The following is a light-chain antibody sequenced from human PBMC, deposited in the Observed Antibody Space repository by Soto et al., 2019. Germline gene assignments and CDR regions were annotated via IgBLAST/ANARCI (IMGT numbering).Light chain of an antibody. CDR3: QETYSTPHT. Sequence: DIQMPQSPSSLSASVGDRVTITCRARQTITTYLNWYQHKPGKAPKLLIYAAISLQSGVPSRLSGSGSGTDFTLTISSLQPEEFATYYCQETYSTPHTFGKGTKVDIK. V-gene: IGKV1-39*01. J-gene: IGKJ2*01. CDR1: QTITTY. CDR2: AAI.